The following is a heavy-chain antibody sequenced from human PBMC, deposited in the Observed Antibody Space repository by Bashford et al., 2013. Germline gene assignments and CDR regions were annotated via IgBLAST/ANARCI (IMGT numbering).Heavy chain of an antibody. CDR2: IYTSGST. V-gene: IGHV4-61*02. CDR3: ARGGGATMISTYFDY. Sequence: SETLSLTCSVSGGSLSGDNYYWSWIRQPAGKGLEWIGRIYTSGSTNYNPSLKSRVTISVDTSKNQFSLKLSSVTAADTAVYYCARGGGATMISTYFDYWGQGTLVTVSS. J-gene: IGHJ4*02. D-gene: IGHD3-22*01. CDR1: GGSLSGDNYY.